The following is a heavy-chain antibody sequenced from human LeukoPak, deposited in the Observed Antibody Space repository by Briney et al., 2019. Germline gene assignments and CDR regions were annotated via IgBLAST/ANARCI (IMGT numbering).Heavy chain of an antibody. CDR1: GGSISSSSYY. V-gene: IGHV4-39*07. CDR2: IYYSGST. D-gene: IGHD4-11*01. Sequence: SETLSLTCTVPGGSISSSSYYWGWIRQPPGKGLEWIGSIYYSGSTYYNPSLKSRVTISVDTSKNQFSLKLSSVTAADTAVYYCARVMGGRHDYSNYDAFDIWGQGTMVTVSS. CDR3: ARVMGGRHDYSNYDAFDI. J-gene: IGHJ3*02.